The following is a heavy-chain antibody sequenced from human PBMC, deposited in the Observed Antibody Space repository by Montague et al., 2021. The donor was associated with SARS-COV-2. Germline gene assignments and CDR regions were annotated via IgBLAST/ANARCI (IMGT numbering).Heavy chain of an antibody. Sequence: SLRLSCAASGFAFNNFAMTWVRQPPGKGLGWVSVIYSGGSITYYADSVKGRFTISRDNSKNTLYLQMNSLRAEDTAVYYCAKAGLYSSTYDSWGQGTLVTVSS. CDR3: AKAGLYSSTYDS. V-gene: IGHV3-23*03. D-gene: IGHD6-13*01. CDR1: GFAFNNFA. J-gene: IGHJ5*02. CDR2: IYSGGSIT.